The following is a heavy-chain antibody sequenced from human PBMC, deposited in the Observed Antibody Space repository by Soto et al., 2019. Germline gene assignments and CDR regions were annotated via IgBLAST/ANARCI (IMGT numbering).Heavy chain of an antibody. D-gene: IGHD2-21*02. J-gene: IGHJ4*02. CDR2: IWYDGSDK. Sequence: QVQLVESGGGVVQPGRSLRLSCAASGFTFSSHCMHWVRQAPGKGLEWVAVIWYDGSDKYYADSVKGRFTISRDNSKNTLYLQMNSLRAEDTAVYYCARDQGDGWGQGTLVTVSS. CDR3: ARDQGDG. CDR1: GFTFSSHC. V-gene: IGHV3-33*01.